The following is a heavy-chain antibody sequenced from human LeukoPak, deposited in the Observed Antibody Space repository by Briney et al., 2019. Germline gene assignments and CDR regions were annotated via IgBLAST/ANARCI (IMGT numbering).Heavy chain of an antibody. CDR2: ISAYNGAT. V-gene: IGHV1-18*01. J-gene: IGHJ4*02. Sequence: ASVKVSCKASGYTFTGYGISWVRQAPGQGLEWMGWISAYNGATNYAQKFQGRVTMTTDTSTSTAYMELRSLRSDDTAVYYCARDRRSGPSYFDHWGQGTLVTVSS. CDR1: GYTFTGYG. CDR3: ARDRRSGPSYFDH. D-gene: IGHD6-25*01.